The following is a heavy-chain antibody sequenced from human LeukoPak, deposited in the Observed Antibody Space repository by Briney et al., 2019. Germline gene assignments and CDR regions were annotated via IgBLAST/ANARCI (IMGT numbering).Heavy chain of an antibody. CDR3: ARDPGCSSTSCSTDYYYYYGMDV. J-gene: IGHJ6*02. CDR1: GGTFSSYT. D-gene: IGHD2-2*02. V-gene: IGHV1-69*04. Sequence: SVKVSCKASGGTFSSYTISWLRQAPGQGLEWMGRIIPILGIANYAQKFQGRVTITADKSTSTAYMELSSLRSEDTAVYYCARDPGCSSTSCSTDYYYYYGMDVWGQGTTVTVSS. CDR2: IIPILGIA.